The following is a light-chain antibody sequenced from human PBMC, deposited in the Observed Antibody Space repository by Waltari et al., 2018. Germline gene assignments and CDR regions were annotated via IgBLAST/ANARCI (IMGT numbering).Light chain of an antibody. CDR2: VNSDGTH. CDR3: QTWGTGTVV. V-gene: IGLV4-69*01. CDR1: SGHSTSP. Sequence: QLVLTQSPSASASLGASVKLTCTLSSGHSTSPIAWHQQQPEKGPRYLMRVNSDGTHSKGDGIPDRFSGSTSGGERHLTISSLQSEDEADYYCQTWGTGTVVFGGGTKLTVL. J-gene: IGLJ2*01.